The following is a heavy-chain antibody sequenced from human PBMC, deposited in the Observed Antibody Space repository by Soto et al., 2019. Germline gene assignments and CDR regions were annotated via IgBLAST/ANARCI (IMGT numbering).Heavy chain of an antibody. V-gene: IGHV1-8*01. CDR3: ARGVGASYYFDY. CDR1: RYTFTSYD. D-gene: IGHD1-26*01. CDR2: MNPNSGTT. Sequence: ASVKVSCKASRYTFTSYDFNWVRQATGQRLEWLGWMNPNSGTTNYAQRLQGRVTMTRDTSTSTAYMELRSLRSDDTAVYYCARGVGASYYFDYWGQGTLVTVSS. J-gene: IGHJ4*02.